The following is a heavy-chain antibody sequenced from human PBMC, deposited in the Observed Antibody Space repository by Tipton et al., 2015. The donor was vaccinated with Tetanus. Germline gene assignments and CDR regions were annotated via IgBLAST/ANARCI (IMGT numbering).Heavy chain of an antibody. Sequence: QSGAEVKKPGASVKVSCKASGYTFTSYGISWVRQAPGQGLEWMGWISAYNGNTNYAQKLQGEVTMTTDTSTSTAYMEPRSLRSDDAAVYYCAGALRGYNCCYGMDVWGQGTADTVSS. V-gene: IGHV1-18*01. J-gene: IGHJ6*02. CDR1: GYTFTSYG. CDR2: ISAYNGNT. D-gene: IGHD5-12*01. CDR3: AGALRGYNCCYGMDV.